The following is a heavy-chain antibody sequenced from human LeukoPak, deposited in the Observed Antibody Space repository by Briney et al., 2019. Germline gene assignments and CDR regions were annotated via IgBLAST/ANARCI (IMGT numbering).Heavy chain of an antibody. D-gene: IGHD3-16*01. Sequence: PGGSVRLSCSASGFTFSYYVMSWLRQAPGKGVEWFSSMSDSGENSYYGDSVKGRFTISRDNSKNTVYLQMNSLRVDDTAIYYCAKDRIRGDSYWGQGTLVTVSS. CDR3: AKDRIRGDSY. J-gene: IGHJ4*02. CDR1: GFTFSYYV. CDR2: MSDSGENS. V-gene: IGHV3-23*01.